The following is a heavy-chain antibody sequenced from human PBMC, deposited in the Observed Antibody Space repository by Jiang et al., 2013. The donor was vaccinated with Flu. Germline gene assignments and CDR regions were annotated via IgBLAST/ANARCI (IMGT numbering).Heavy chain of an antibody. D-gene: IGHD1-26*01. CDR2: IIPIFGTA. V-gene: IGHV1-69*01. Sequence: SGAEVKKPGSSVKVSCKASGGTFSSYAISWVRQAPGQGLEWMGGIIPIFGTANYAQKFQGRVTITADESTSTAYMELSSLRSEDTAVYYCARDSPPLSGATTQDAFDIWGQGTMVTVSS. CDR1: GGTFSSYA. CDR3: ARDSPPLSGATTQDAFDI. J-gene: IGHJ3*02.